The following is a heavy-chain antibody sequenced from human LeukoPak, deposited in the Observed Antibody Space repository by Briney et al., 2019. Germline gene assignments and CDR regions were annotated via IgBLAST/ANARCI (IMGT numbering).Heavy chain of an antibody. Sequence: GGSLRLSCAASGFTFSSYSMNWVRQAPGKGLEWVSAISGSGGSTYYADSVKGRFTISRDNSKNTLYLQMNSLRAEDTAVYYCAKSLIEWNYFDYWGQGTLVTVSS. D-gene: IGHD1-26*01. CDR1: GFTFSSYS. CDR2: ISGSGGST. J-gene: IGHJ4*02. CDR3: AKSLIEWNYFDY. V-gene: IGHV3-23*01.